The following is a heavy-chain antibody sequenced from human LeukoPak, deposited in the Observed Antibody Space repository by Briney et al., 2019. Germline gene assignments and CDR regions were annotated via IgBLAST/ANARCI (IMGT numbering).Heavy chain of an antibody. CDR1: GFTFSSYW. CDR2: IKQDGSEK. Sequence: GGSLRLSCAASGFTFSSYWMSWVRQAPGKGLEWVANIKQDGSEKYYVDSVKGRFTISRDNAKNSLYLQMNSLRAEDTALYYCAKVSPIAAAGLYYFDYWGQGTLATVSS. V-gene: IGHV3-7*03. CDR3: AKVSPIAAAGLYYFDY. J-gene: IGHJ4*02. D-gene: IGHD6-13*01.